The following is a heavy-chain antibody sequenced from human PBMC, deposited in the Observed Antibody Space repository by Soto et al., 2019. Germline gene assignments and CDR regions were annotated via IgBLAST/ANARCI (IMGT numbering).Heavy chain of an antibody. CDR3: ARDHNWSFDY. V-gene: IGHV3-23*01. D-gene: IGHD1-20*01. J-gene: IGHJ4*02. CDR1: GFTFSSYA. CDR2: ISGSCGST. Sequence: GGSLRLSCAASGFTFSSYAMSWVRQAPGKGLEWVSAISGSCGSTYYADSVKGRFTISRGNSKNTLYLQMNSLRDEDTAVYYCARDHNWSFDYWGQGIPVTVSS.